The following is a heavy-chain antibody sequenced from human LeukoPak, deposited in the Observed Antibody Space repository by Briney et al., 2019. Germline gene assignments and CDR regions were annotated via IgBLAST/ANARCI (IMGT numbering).Heavy chain of an antibody. J-gene: IGHJ4*02. CDR1: GFTFSNYW. Sequence: GGSLRLSCAASGFTFSNYWMHWVRHDPGKGLVWVSFINPDGSTTNYADSVKGRFTISRDNAKNALYLDMNSLRAEDTAVYYCARGHTAVTRHFDFWGQGTLVTVSS. D-gene: IGHD4-17*01. CDR2: INPDGSTT. CDR3: ARGHTAVTRHFDF. V-gene: IGHV3-74*01.